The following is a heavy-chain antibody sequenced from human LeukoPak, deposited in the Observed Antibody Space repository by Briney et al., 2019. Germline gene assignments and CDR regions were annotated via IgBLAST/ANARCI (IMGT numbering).Heavy chain of an antibody. CDR2: ITSSGTYI. D-gene: IGHD6-19*01. CDR3: AKDRWGAVASFDY. Sequence: GGSLRLSCAASGFTVSSNYMSWVRQAPGKALEWVSSITSSGTYIFYADSVKGRFTISRDNAKNSLYLQMNSLGTEDTAVYYCAKDRWGAVASFDYWGQGTLVTVSS. J-gene: IGHJ4*02. V-gene: IGHV3-21*01. CDR1: GFTVSSNY.